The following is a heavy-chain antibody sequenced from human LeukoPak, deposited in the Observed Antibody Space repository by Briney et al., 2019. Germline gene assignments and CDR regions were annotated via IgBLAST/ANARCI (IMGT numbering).Heavy chain of an antibody. CDR3: ARDNGGEYCTSTSCHQFDY. Sequence: GGSLRLSCAASGFTFSSYSMDWVRQAPGKGLEWVSSISSSSSYIYYADSVKGRFTISRDNAKNSLYLQMNSLRAEDTAVYYCARDNGGEYCTSTSCHQFDYWRQGTLVTVSS. J-gene: IGHJ4*02. D-gene: IGHD2-2*01. CDR1: GFTFSSYS. CDR2: ISSSSSYI. V-gene: IGHV3-21*01.